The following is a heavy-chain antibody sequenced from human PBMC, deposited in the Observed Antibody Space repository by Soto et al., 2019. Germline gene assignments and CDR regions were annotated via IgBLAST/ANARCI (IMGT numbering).Heavy chain of an antibody. Sequence: QVQLVESGGGVVQPGRSLRLSCAASGFTFSSYAMHWVRQAPGKGLEWVAVISYDGSNKYYADSVNGRFTISRDNSKNTLYLQMKSLRAEDTAVYYCARDHYDRATYYFDYWGQGTLVTVSS. CDR2: ISYDGSNK. CDR3: ARDHYDRATYYFDY. V-gene: IGHV3-30-3*01. J-gene: IGHJ4*02. CDR1: GFTFSSYA. D-gene: IGHD3-22*01.